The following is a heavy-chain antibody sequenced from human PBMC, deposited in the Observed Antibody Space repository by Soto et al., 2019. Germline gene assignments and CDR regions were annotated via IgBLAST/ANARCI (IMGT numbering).Heavy chain of an antibody. J-gene: IGHJ4*02. V-gene: IGHV3-30*18. CDR2: ISYDGSNK. Sequence: GGSLRLSCAASGFTFSNYGMHWVRQAPGKGLEWVAVISYDGSNKYYANSVKGRFTISRDNSKNTVYLQMNSLRAEDTAVYYCAKDPPTTGTTFDYWGRGTLVTVSS. CDR3: AKDPPTTGTTFDY. CDR1: GFTFSNYG. D-gene: IGHD1-1*01.